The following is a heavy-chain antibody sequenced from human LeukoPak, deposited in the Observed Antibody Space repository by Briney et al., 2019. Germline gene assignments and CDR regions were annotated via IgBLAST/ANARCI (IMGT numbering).Heavy chain of an antibody. D-gene: IGHD1-26*01. CDR1: GHSISSAYY. V-gene: IGHV4-38-2*02. CDR3: ARDPRGSYIPYFDY. Sequence: PSETLSLTCSVSGHSISSAYYWGWIRQPPGKGLEWIGSIYHSGNTYYNPSLKSRVTISVDTSKNQFSLRLSSVTAADTAVYYCARDPRGSYIPYFDYWGQGVLVTVSS. J-gene: IGHJ4*02. CDR2: IYHSGNT.